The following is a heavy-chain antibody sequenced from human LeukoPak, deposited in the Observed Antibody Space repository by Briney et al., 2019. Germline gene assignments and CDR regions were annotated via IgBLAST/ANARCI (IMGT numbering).Heavy chain of an antibody. Sequence: PGGSLRLSCAASGFIFSGYGMHWVRQAPGKGLEWVAVISYDGSKKYYADSVKGRFTISRDNSKNMLYLQMNSLRAEDTAVYYCAKCRGIAAAHWYGMDVWGQGTTVTVSS. J-gene: IGHJ6*02. CDR1: GFIFSGYG. CDR3: AKCRGIAAAHWYGMDV. V-gene: IGHV3-30*18. D-gene: IGHD6-13*01. CDR2: ISYDGSKK.